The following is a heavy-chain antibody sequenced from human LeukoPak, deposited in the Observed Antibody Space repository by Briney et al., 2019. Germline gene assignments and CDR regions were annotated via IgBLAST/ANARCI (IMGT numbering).Heavy chain of an antibody. CDR2: IYYSGST. D-gene: IGHD2-2*01. J-gene: IGHJ6*03. V-gene: IGHV4-59*12. Sequence: SETLSLTCTVSGGSISSYYWSWIRQPPGKGLEWIGYIYYSGSTNYNPSLKSRVTISVDTSKNQFSLKLSSVTAADTAVYYCARWSCSSTNCYPSVYFYFMDVWGKGTTVTVSS. CDR3: ARWSCSSTNCYPSVYFYFMDV. CDR1: GGSISSYY.